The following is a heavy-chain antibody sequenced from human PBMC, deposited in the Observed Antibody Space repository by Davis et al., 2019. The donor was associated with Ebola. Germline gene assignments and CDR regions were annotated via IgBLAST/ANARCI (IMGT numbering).Heavy chain of an antibody. CDR2: IYYSGST. V-gene: IGHV4-39*01. D-gene: IGHD4-11*01. CDR1: GGSISSSSYY. CDR3: ARVRFDYTLSLDY. Sequence: SETLSLTCTVSGGSISSSSYYWGWIRQPPGKGLEWIGSIYYSGSTYYNPSLKSRVTISVDTSKNQFSLKLSSVTAADTAVYYCARVRFDYTLSLDYWGQGTLVTVSS. J-gene: IGHJ4*02.